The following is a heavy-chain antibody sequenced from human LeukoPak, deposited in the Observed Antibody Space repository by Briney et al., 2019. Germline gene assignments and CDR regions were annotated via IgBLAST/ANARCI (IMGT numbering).Heavy chain of an antibody. J-gene: IGHJ4*02. D-gene: IGHD6-6*01. CDR2: ISGSGGST. V-gene: IGHV3-23*01. CDR3: AKDRVLRSRSSSSLFDY. CDR1: GFTFSSYA. Sequence: PGGSLRLSCAASGFTFSSYAMSWARQAPGKGLEWVSAISGSGGSTYYADSVKGRFTISRDNSKNTLYLQMNSLRAEDTAVYYCAKDRVLRSRSSSSLFDYWGQGTLVTVSS.